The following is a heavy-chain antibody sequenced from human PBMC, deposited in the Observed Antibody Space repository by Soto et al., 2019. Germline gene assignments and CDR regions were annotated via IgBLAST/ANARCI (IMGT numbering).Heavy chain of an antibody. V-gene: IGHV1-69*13. CDR1: GGTFSNYA. D-gene: IGHD1-26*01. CDR2: IIPIFGSA. J-gene: IGHJ5*02. Sequence: SVKVSCKASGGTFSNYAITWVRQAPGQGLEWLGRIIPIFGSANYAQKFQGRVTITADESTTTAYMELSSLRSDDTAVYYCAKEGGKVGYFANWLAPWGKETL. CDR3: AKEGGKVGYFANWLAP.